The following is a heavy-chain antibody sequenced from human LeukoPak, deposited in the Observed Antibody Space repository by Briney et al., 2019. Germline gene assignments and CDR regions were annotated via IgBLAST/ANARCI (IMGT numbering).Heavy chain of an antibody. Sequence: GGSLRLSCATSGFTVSDNYMSWVRQAPGKGLEWVSVIYSGGSTFYADSVKGRFTISRDSSKNTLYLQMNSLRGEDTAVYYCARAEQQLVPDAWFDPWGQGTLVTVSS. CDR1: GFTVSDNY. J-gene: IGHJ5*02. CDR3: ARAEQQLVPDAWFDP. D-gene: IGHD6-13*01. CDR2: IYSGGST. V-gene: IGHV3-66*01.